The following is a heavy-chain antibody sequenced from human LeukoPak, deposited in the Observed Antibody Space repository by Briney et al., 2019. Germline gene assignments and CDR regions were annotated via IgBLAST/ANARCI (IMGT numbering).Heavy chain of an antibody. CDR3: ARVTMGIVGATRWFDY. CDR1: GGSISSGSYY. D-gene: IGHD1-26*01. Sequence: PSETLSLTCTVSGGSISSGSYYWSWIRQPAGKGLEWIGRIYTSGSTNYNPSLKSRVTISVDTSKNQFSLKLSSVTAADTAVYYCARVTMGIVGATRWFDYWGQGTLVTVSS. J-gene: IGHJ4*02. V-gene: IGHV4-61*02. CDR2: IYTSGST.